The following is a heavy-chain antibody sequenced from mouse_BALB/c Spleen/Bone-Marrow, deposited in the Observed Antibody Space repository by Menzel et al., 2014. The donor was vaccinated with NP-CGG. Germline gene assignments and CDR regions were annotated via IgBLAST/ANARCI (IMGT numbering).Heavy chain of an antibody. D-gene: IGHD2-1*01. J-gene: IGHJ3*01. V-gene: IGHV14-3*02. CDR2: IDPANGNT. CDR3: ARNGNYGAWFAY. CDR1: GFNIKDTY. Sequence: EVQVVESGAELVKPGASVKLSCTASGFNIKDTYMHWVKQRPEQGLEWTGRIDPANGNTKYDPKFQGKATITADTSSNTAYLQLSSLTSEDTAVYYCARNGNYGAWFAYWGQGTLVTVSA.